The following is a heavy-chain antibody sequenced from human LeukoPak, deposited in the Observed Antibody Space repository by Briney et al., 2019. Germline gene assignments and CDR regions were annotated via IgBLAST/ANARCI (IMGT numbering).Heavy chain of an antibody. J-gene: IGHJ3*01. CDR2: INSDGSEG. CDR3: ARSSYSSSSSV. V-gene: IGHV3-7*03. Sequence: GSLRLSCAVSGFTFSGFWMSWSRQAPGKGLEWVASINSDGSEGYYADVVRGRFTISRDNAKNSLYLQINSLRAEDTAVYYCARSSYSSSSSVWGQGTMVTVSS. D-gene: IGHD6-6*01. CDR1: GFTFSGFW.